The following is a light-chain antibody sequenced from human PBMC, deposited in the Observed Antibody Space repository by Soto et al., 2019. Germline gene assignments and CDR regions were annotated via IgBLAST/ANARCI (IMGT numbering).Light chain of an antibody. V-gene: IGKV4-1*01. Sequence: DIVMTQSPDSLAVSLGERATINCKSSQSVLYSSNNKNYLAWYQQKPGQPPKLLIYWASTRESGVPDRFSGGGSGTDFTLTISSLQAEDVAVYYCQQYYSSPRTFGQGTKVEI. CDR1: QSVLYSSNNKNY. CDR2: WAS. CDR3: QQYYSSPRT. J-gene: IGKJ1*01.